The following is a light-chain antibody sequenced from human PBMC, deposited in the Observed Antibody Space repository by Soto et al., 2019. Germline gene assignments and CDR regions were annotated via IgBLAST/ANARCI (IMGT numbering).Light chain of an antibody. CDR3: QQSYSRPRT. CDR2: TAS. V-gene: IGKV1-39*01. CDR1: QSISTY. J-gene: IGKJ1*01. Sequence: DIQMTQSPSSLSASVGDRVTLTCRASQSISTYLNWYQQKPGKAPDLLIYTASSLESGVPSRFSGSGSGTDFTLTISSLQPEDFATYFFQQSYSRPRTFGQGTKVEIK.